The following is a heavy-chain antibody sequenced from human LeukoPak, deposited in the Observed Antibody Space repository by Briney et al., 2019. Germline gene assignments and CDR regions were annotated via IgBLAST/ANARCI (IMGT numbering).Heavy chain of an antibody. CDR2: AYSDGNT. J-gene: IGHJ6*02. D-gene: IGHD6-19*01. CDR3: ARLFGSGWPGYFYYAMDV. CDR1: GITVNSTY. V-gene: IGHV3-66*04. Sequence: GGSLRLSCASSGITVNSTYISWVRQAPGKGLEWVSVAYSDGNTYYAGSVKGRFTISRDNSKNTLFLQMNSLRAEDTAVYYCARLFGSGWPGYFYYAMDVWGQGTTVAVSS.